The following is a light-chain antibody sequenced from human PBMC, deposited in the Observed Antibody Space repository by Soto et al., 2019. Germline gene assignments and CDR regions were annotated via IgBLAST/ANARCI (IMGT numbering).Light chain of an antibody. Sequence: DIVMTQSPDSLAVSLGERATINCKSSQSVLYSSNNKNYLAWYQQKPGQPPKLLLYWASTPESGVPDRFSGSGSGTDFTLTISSRQAQDVAVYYCQQYYSAPYTFGQRTKLEFK. CDR2: WAS. V-gene: IGKV4-1*01. J-gene: IGKJ2*01. CDR1: QSVLYSSNNKNY. CDR3: QQYYSAPYT.